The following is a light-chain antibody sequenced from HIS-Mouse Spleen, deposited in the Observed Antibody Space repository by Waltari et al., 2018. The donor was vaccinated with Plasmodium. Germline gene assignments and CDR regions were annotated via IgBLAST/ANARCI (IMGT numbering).Light chain of an antibody. V-gene: IGLV2-8*01. CDR3: SSYAGSNNLV. CDR2: EVS. J-gene: IGLJ2*01. CDR1: SSDVGGYNY. Sequence: QSALTQPPSASGSPGQPVTIPCTGTSSDVGGYNYVSCYQQHPGKHPKPMIYEVSKRPSGVPDRCSGYKSGNTASLTVSGLQAEDEADYYCSSYAGSNNLVFGGGTKLTVL.